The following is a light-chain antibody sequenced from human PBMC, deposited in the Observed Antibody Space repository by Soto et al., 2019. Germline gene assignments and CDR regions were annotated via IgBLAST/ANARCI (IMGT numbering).Light chain of an antibody. CDR1: QRISRW. J-gene: IGKJ4*01. CDR2: DAS. CDR3: QQYNSYWEVT. V-gene: IGKV1-5*01. Sequence: DIQMTQSPSTLSASVGDRVTITCRASQRISRWLAWYQQKPGKAPKLLIHDASTMASGVPSRFSGSGSGTEFTLTITTLQPDDFATYCCQQYNSYWEVTFRGGTKVEIK.